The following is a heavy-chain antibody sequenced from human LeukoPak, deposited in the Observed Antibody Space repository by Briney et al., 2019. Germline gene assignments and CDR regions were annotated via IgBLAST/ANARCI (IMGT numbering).Heavy chain of an antibody. CDR3: ATGNYGDYIPYFDY. J-gene: IGHJ4*02. V-gene: IGHV1-24*01. D-gene: IGHD4-17*01. Sequence: ASVKVSCKVSGYTLTELSMHWVRQAPGKGLEWMGGFDPEDGETIYAQKFQGRVTMTEDTSTDTAYMGLSSLRSEDTAVYYCATGNYGDYIPYFDYWGQGTLVTVSS. CDR2: FDPEDGET. CDR1: GYTLTELS.